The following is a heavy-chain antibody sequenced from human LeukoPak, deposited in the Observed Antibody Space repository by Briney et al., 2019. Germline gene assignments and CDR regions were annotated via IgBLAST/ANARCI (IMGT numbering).Heavy chain of an antibody. D-gene: IGHD3-9*01. V-gene: IGHV3-33*06. CDR1: GFTFSHYG. J-gene: IGHJ4*02. Sequence: GRSLRLSCAASGFTFSHYGMHWVRQAPGKGLEWVAVIWSDGSNKYYADSVKGRFTISRDNFKNTVSLQMNSLRTGDTAVYYCAKDAKRGFDHSNSVEHWGQGSLVTVSS. CDR2: IWSDGSNK. CDR3: AKDAKRGFDHSNSVEH.